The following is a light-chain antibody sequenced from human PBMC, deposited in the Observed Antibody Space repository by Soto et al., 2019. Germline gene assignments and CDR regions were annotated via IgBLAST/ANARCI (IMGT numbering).Light chain of an antibody. CDR2: EVS. Sequence: QTVITDPWCVSWNPCQSLTISCSETSGVIGAYDLVSWYQQHPGRAPKLIIYEVSHRFSGLSYRFSGSKSGNTASLTISGLQAEDEGDYYCTSFAPGRIYVFGSGTKVTVL. V-gene: IGLV2-14*03. CDR1: SGVIGAYDL. CDR3: TSFAPGRIYV. J-gene: IGLJ1*01.